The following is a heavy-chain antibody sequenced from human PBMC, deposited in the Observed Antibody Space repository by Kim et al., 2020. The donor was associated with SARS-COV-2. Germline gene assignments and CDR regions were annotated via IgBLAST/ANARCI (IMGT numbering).Heavy chain of an antibody. V-gene: IGHV3-23*01. Sequence: GGSLRLSCAASGFTFSSYAMSWVRQAPGKGLEWVSAISGSGGSTYYADSVRGRFTISRDNSKNTLYLQMNSLKSEDTAVYYCASLVVPSYYYYGMDVWGQGTTVTVSS. CDR2: ISGSGGST. CDR1: GFTFSSYA. CDR3: ASLVVPSYYYYGMDV. J-gene: IGHJ6*02. D-gene: IGHD3-22*01.